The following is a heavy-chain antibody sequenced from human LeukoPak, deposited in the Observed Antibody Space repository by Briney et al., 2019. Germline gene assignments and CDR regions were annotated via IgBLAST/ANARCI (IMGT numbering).Heavy chain of an antibody. J-gene: IGHJ5*02. CDR3: ARRLTQYDCFDP. V-gene: IGHV6-1*01. CDR1: GDSVSSNSVT. Sequence: NHSQTLSLTCAISGDSVSSNSVTWHWIRQSPSRGLEWLGRTYYRSTWYNDYAVSVRGRITVNPDTSKNQFSLHLNSVTPEDTAVYYCARRLTQYDCFDPWGQGILVTVSS. D-gene: IGHD2-2*01. CDR2: TYYRSTWYN.